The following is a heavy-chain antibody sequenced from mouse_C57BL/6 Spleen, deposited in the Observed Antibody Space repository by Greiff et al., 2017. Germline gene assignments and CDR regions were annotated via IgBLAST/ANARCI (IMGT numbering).Heavy chain of an antibody. D-gene: IGHD3-2*02. J-gene: IGHJ3*01. CDR1: GYTFTSYW. CDR3: ARGELRPSCAY. Sequence: QVQLQQPGAELVMPGASVKLSCKASGYTFTSYWMHWVKQRPGQGLEWIGEIDPSDSYTNYNQKFKGKSTLTVDKSSSTAYMQLSSLTSEDSAVYYCARGELRPSCAYWGQGTLVTVSA. V-gene: IGHV1-69*01. CDR2: IDPSDSYT.